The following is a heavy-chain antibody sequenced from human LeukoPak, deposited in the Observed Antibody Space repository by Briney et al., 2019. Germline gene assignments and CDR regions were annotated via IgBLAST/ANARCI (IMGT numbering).Heavy chain of an antibody. Sequence: GGSLRLSCAASGFTFNSYWMSWVRQAPGKGLEWVANINQGGSEKHYVDSVRGRFTISRDNAKNSLYLQMNSLRDEDTSIYYCARDFGTTGYDLYDYWGHGTLVTVS. CDR2: INQGGSEK. D-gene: IGHD3-9*01. CDR3: ARDFGTTGYDLYDY. CDR1: GFTFNSYW. V-gene: IGHV3-7*01. J-gene: IGHJ4*01.